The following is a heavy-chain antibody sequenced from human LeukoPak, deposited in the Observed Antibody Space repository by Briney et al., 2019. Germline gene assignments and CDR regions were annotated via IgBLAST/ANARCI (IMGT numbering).Heavy chain of an antibody. J-gene: IGHJ4*02. CDR3: AKDYRGIAVAGYLDY. V-gene: IGHV3-23*01. Sequence: GGSLRLSCAASGFTFSSYAMSWVRQAPGKGLEWVSAISGSGGSSYYADSVKGRFTISRDNSKNTLYLQMNSLRAEDTAVYYCAKDYRGIAVAGYLDYWGQGTLVTVSS. CDR2: ISGSGGSS. CDR1: GFTFSSYA. D-gene: IGHD6-19*01.